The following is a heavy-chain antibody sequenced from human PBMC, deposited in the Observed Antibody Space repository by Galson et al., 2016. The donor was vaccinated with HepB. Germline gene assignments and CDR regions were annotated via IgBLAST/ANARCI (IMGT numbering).Heavy chain of an antibody. V-gene: IGHV3-30*18. J-gene: IGHJ4*02. D-gene: IGHD2/OR15-2a*01. CDR3: AKRHEYCPPVGCSVDS. CDR1: GFTFSQRG. Sequence: SLRLSCAASGFTFSQRGMHWVRQAPGKGLEWVAADSMDGRRKFYADSVKGRFTISRDNSNNMLFLQMSSLRVDDTAVYYCAKRHEYCPPVGCSVDSCGQGTLVSVSS. CDR2: DSMDGRRK.